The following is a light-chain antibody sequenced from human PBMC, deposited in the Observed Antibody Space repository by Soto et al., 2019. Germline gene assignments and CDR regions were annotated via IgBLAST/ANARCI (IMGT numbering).Light chain of an antibody. CDR1: QSISRW. V-gene: IGKV1-5*01. J-gene: IGKJ1*01. CDR3: QQYNTYPWT. Sequence: DIQMTQSPSTLSASVGDRFTITCRASQSISRWLARYQQKSGKAPKFLIYDASSLESGVPSRFSGSGSVSEFTLTISTLQPDDFATYYCQQYNTYPWTFGQGTKVDIK. CDR2: DAS.